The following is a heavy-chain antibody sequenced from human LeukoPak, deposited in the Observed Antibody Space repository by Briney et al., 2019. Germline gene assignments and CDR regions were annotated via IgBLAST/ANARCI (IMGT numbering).Heavy chain of an antibody. Sequence: ASVKVSCKASGGTFSSYAISWVRQAPGQGLEWMGGIIPIFGTANYAQRFQGRVTITADESTSTAYMELSSLRSEDTAVYYCAKASGVVVSYGMDVWGKGTTVTVSS. CDR2: IIPIFGTA. J-gene: IGHJ6*04. CDR3: AKASGVVVSYGMDV. D-gene: IGHD2-15*01. V-gene: IGHV1-69*01. CDR1: GGTFSSYA.